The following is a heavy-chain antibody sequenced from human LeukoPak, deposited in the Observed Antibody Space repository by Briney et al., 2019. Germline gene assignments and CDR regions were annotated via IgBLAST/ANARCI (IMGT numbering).Heavy chain of an antibody. J-gene: IGHJ6*02. CDR1: GGSFSGYY. V-gene: IGHV4-34*01. D-gene: IGHD1-7*01. CDR2: INHSGST. CDR3: ARKSELPYYYYGMDV. Sequence: SETLSLTCAVYGGSFSGYYWSWIRQPPGKGLEWIGEINHSGSTNYNPSLKSRVTISVDTSKNQFSLKLSSVTAADTAVYYCARKSELPYYYYGMDVWGQGTTVTVSS.